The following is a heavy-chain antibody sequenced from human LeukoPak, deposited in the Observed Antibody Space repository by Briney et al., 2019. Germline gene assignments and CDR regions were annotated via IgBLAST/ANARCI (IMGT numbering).Heavy chain of an antibody. CDR1: GGSFSGYY. V-gene: IGHV4-34*01. CDR2: INHSGST. CDR3: ARNLIGAVAVDY. D-gene: IGHD6-19*01. Sequence: SETLSLTCAVYGGSFSGYYWSWIRQPPGKGLEWIGEINHSGSTNYNPSLKSRVTISVDTSKNQFSLKLTSVTAADTAIYYCARNLIGAVAVDYWGQGTLVTVSS. J-gene: IGHJ4*02.